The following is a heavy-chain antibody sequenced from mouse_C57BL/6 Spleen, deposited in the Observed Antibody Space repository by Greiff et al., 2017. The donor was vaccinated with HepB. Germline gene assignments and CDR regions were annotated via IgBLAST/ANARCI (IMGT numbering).Heavy chain of an antibody. J-gene: IGHJ3*01. CDR2: INPNNGGT. CDR1: GYTFTDYN. CDR3: ARTPYYYGSSYTWFAY. V-gene: IGHV1-18*01. D-gene: IGHD1-1*01. Sequence: EVQLQQSGPELVKPGASVKIPCKASGYTFTDYNMDWVKQSHGKSLEWIGDINPNNGGTIYNQKFKGKATLTVDKSSSTAYMELRSLTSEDTAVYYCARTPYYYGSSYTWFAYWGQGTLVTVSA.